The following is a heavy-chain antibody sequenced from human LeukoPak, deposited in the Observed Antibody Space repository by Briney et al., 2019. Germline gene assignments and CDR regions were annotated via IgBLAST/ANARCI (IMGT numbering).Heavy chain of an antibody. J-gene: IGHJ4*02. CDR1: GFTFSGYG. V-gene: IGHV3-33*01. D-gene: IGHD3-3*01. CDR2: IWYDGSNK. CDR3: ARFWSGYSYYFDY. Sequence: GRSLRLSCAASGFTFSGYGMHWVRQAPGKGLEWVAVIWYDGSNKYYADSVKGRFTISRDNSKNTLYLQMNRLRAEDTAVYYCARFWSGYSYYFDYWGQGTLVTVSS.